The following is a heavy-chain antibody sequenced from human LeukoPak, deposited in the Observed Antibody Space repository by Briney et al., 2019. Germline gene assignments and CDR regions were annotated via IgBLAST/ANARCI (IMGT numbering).Heavy chain of an antibody. D-gene: IGHD3-16*01. CDR3: AKDTAPYGAFDI. J-gene: IGHJ3*02. CDR1: GFTFSSYA. Sequence: GGSLRLSCAASGFTFSSYAMSWVRQAPGKGLEWVAFIRYDGSNKYYADSVKGRFTISRDNSKNTLYPQMNSLRAEDTAVYYCAKDTAPYGAFDIWGQGTMVTVSS. V-gene: IGHV3-30*02. CDR2: IRYDGSNK.